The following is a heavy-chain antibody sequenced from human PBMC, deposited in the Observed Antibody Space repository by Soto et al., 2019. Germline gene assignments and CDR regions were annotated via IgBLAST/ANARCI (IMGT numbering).Heavy chain of an antibody. D-gene: IGHD4-17*01. V-gene: IGHV3-23*01. Sequence: EVHLLESGGGLVQPGGSLRLSCTASGFTFSSYAMTWVRQAPGWGLEGVSGITASGGRTLYADSVKGRFTISRDNSSSTLYLQMNSLRAEDTGVYYCAKDTRYADYVRWFDSWGQGTLVTVSS. CDR1: GFTFSSYA. J-gene: IGHJ5*01. CDR3: AKDTRYADYVRWFDS. CDR2: ITASGGRT.